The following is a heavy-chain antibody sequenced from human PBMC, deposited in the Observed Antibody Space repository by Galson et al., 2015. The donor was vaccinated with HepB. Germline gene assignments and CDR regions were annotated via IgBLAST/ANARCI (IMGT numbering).Heavy chain of an antibody. J-gene: IGHJ4*02. D-gene: IGHD6-6*01. CDR2: ISSSSSYI. V-gene: IGHV3-21*01. CDR1: GFTFSSYS. CDR3: ARSWEYSSSFFDY. Sequence: LRLSCAASGFTFSSYSMNWVRQAPGKGLEWVSSISSSSSYIYYADSVKGRFTISRDSAKNSLYLQMNSLRAEDTAVYYCARSWEYSSSFFDYWGQGTLVTVSS.